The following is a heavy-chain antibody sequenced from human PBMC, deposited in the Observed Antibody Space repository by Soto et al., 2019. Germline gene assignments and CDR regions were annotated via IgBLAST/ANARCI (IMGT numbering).Heavy chain of an antibody. Sequence: GGPLRLSCEASGFTFSGFDMHWVRHPTGKGLEWVSSIGTAGDTYYAVAVKGRFTISRDNAKNSLSLQMNSLRAGDMAIYFCAKSQEIGTHFFDSWGQGTQVTVSS. CDR3: AKSQEIGTHFFDS. V-gene: IGHV3-13*01. CDR2: IGTAGDT. CDR1: GFTFSGFD. J-gene: IGHJ4*02. D-gene: IGHD6-13*01.